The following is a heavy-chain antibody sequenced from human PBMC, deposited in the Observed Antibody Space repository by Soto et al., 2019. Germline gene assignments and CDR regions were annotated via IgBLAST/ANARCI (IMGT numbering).Heavy chain of an antibody. D-gene: IGHD3-10*01. V-gene: IGHV4-4*02. J-gene: IGHJ3*02. Sequence: PSETLSLTCAVSGGSISSSNWWSWVRQPPGKGLEWIGEIYHSGSTNYNPSLKSRVTISVDKSKNQFSLKLSSVTAADTAVYYCASSRGLWFGSSKDAFDIWGQGTMVT. CDR3: ASSRGLWFGSSKDAFDI. CDR1: GGSISSSNW. CDR2: IYHSGST.